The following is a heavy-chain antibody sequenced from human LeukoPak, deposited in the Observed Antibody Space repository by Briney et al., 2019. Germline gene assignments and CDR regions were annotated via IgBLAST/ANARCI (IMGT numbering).Heavy chain of an antibody. CDR1: GGSFSGYY. CDR3: ASSTSIAAAGVLDY. V-gene: IGHV4-34*01. J-gene: IGHJ4*02. D-gene: IGHD6-13*01. CDR2: INHSGST. Sequence: SETLSLTCAVYGGSFSGYYWSWIRQPPGKGLEWIGEINHSGSTNYNPSLKSRVTISVDTSKNQFSLKLSSVTAADTAVYYCASSTSIAAAGVLDYWGQGTPVTVSS.